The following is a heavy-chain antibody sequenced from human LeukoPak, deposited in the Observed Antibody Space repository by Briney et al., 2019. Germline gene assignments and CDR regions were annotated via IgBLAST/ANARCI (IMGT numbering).Heavy chain of an antibody. D-gene: IGHD5-12*01. CDR2: IYPGDSDT. J-gene: IGHJ4*02. CDR3: GRQTGAYDIDY. CDR1: GYYLTGYW. Sequence: GESLKISGEVSGYYLTGYWISWVRQMPGKGLEWMGIIYPGDSDTRYSPSFQGQVTISADKSTSTAFLQWSSLRASDTAMYYCGRQTGAYDIDYWGQGTLVTVSS. V-gene: IGHV5-51*01.